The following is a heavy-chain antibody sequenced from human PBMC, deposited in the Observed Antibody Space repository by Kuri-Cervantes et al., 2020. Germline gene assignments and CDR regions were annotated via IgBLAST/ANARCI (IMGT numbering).Heavy chain of an antibody. CDR3: AREVGATTFGYYYYGMDV. Sequence: GGSLRLSCAASEFTFSSSWMHWVRQAPGKGLEWVAVISYDGSNKYYADSVKGRFTISRDNSKNSLYLQMNSLRAEDTAVYYCAREVGATTFGYYYYGMDVWGQGTTVTVSS. CDR2: ISYDGSNK. J-gene: IGHJ6*02. V-gene: IGHV3-30*03. D-gene: IGHD1-26*01. CDR1: EFTFSSSW.